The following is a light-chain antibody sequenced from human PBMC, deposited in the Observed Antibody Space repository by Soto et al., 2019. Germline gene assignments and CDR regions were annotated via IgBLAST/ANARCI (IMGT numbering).Light chain of an antibody. CDR2: DTS. V-gene: IGKV3-11*02. J-gene: IGKJ4*01. CDR3: QQRSFWPPLN. Sequence: VLTQSPDTLSLSPGERAILSCRATETVGSNLAWFQQKPGQTPRLRIYDTSTRVPGIPARFRGTGYGRDFTLTISSLEPEDFAVYYCQQRSFWPPLNFGGGTEVQSK. CDR1: ETVGSN.